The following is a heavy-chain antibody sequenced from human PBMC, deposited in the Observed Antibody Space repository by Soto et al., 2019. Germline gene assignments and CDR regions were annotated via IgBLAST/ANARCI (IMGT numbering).Heavy chain of an antibody. CDR1: GYTFTGYY. Sequence: PGASVKVSCKASGYTFTGYYMHWVRQAPGQGLEWMGWINPNSGGTNYAQKFQGRVTMTRDTSISTAYMELSRLRSDDTAVYYCATYYYGSGSYYNAQMDVWGQGTTVTVSS. J-gene: IGHJ6*02. V-gene: IGHV1-2*02. CDR2: INPNSGGT. D-gene: IGHD3-10*01. CDR3: ATYYYGSGSYYNAQMDV.